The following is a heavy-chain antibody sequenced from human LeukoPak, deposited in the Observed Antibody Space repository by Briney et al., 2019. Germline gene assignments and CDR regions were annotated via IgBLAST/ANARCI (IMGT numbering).Heavy chain of an antibody. D-gene: IGHD4/OR15-4a*01. Sequence: GGSVRLSCAASGFTFSDHYMSWIRQAPGKGLEWVSYIGSSGSTIYYADPVKGRFTISRDNAKNSVFLQMNSLRAEDTAVYYCARRAGAYSHPYDYWGQGTLVTVSS. CDR2: IGSSGSTI. CDR3: ARRAGAYSHPYDY. J-gene: IGHJ4*02. CDR1: GFTFSDHY. V-gene: IGHV3-11*01.